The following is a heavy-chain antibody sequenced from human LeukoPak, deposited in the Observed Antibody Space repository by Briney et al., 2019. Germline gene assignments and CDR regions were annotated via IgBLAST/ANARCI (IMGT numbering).Heavy chain of an antibody. V-gene: IGHV3-23*01. Sequence: GGSLRLSCATSGFPFETNAMSWVRQAPGKGLEWVATIGNTETFYADSVTGRFTISRDNSKNTVNLQMNRLRVEDTAIYYCAKDWIQFNRVFDYFDSWGQGTLVTVSS. CDR3: AKDWIQFNRVFDYFDS. D-gene: IGHD5-18*01. CDR1: GFPFETNA. J-gene: IGHJ4*02. CDR2: IGNTET.